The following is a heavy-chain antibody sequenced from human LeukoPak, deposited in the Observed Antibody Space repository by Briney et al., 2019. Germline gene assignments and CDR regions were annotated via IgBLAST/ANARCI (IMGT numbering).Heavy chain of an antibody. CDR2: IFTSGST. CDR1: GGSISSYY. V-gene: IGHV4-4*07. D-gene: IGHD2-15*01. Sequence: SETLSLTCTVSGGSISSYYWGWIRQPAGKGLEWIGRIFTSGSTNYNPSLKSRVTMSVDTSKNQFSLKLNSVTAADTAVYYCARRYCTGGTCYSDRGAFDIWGQGTMVTVSS. J-gene: IGHJ3*02. CDR3: ARRYCTGGTCYSDRGAFDI.